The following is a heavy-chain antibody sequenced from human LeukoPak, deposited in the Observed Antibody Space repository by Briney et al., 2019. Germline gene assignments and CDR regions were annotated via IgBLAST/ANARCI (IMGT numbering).Heavy chain of an antibody. CDR3: ARDRGAARREATNWFDP. D-gene: IGHD6-6*01. Sequence: GGSLRLSCAASGFTFSSYWMSWVRQAPGKGLEWVANIKQDGSEKYYVDSVKGRFTISRDNAKNSPYLQMNSLRAEDTAVYYCARDRGAARREATNWFDPWGQGTLVTVSS. CDR2: IKQDGSEK. CDR1: GFTFSSYW. J-gene: IGHJ5*02. V-gene: IGHV3-7*01.